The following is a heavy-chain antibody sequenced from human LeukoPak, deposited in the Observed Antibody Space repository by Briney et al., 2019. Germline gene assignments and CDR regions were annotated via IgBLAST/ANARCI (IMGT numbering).Heavy chain of an antibody. CDR2: IKGKTDGGTT. Sequence: GGSLRLSCAASGFTFSNAWMSWVRQAPGKGLEWVGRIKGKTDGGTTDYAAPVKGRFTISRDDSKNTLYLQMNSLKTEDTAVYYCTATLGYCSSTSCPYYYYYYMDVWGKGTTVTVSS. J-gene: IGHJ6*03. D-gene: IGHD2-2*03. CDR1: GFTFSNAW. CDR3: TATLGYCSSTSCPYYYYYYMDV. V-gene: IGHV3-15*01.